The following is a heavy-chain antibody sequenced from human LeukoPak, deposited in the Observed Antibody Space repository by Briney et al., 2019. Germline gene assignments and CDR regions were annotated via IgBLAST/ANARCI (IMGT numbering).Heavy chain of an antibody. J-gene: IGHJ4*02. CDR3: AKDSGRSWYYFDY. D-gene: IGHD6-13*01. V-gene: IGHV3-9*01. CDR1: GFSFDDYA. Sequence: SLRLSCAASGFSFDDYAMHWVRHAPGKGLEWVSGISWNSGSIGYADSVKGRFTISRDNAKNSLYLQMNSLRAEDTALYYCAKDSGRSWYYFDYWGQGTLVSDSS. CDR2: ISWNSGSI.